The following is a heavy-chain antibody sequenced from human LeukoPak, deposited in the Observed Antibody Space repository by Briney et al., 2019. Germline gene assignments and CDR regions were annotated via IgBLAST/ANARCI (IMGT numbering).Heavy chain of an antibody. CDR3: ALRGYYDILTGYYVGTYYFDY. Sequence: GESLKISFKGSGYRFTSYWIGWVRQMPGKGLEWMGIIYPGDSDTRYSPSFQGQVTISADKSISTAYLQWSSLNASDTAMYYCALRGYYDILTGYYVGTYYFDYWGQGTLVTVSS. V-gene: IGHV5-51*01. CDR2: IYPGDSDT. CDR1: GYRFTSYW. J-gene: IGHJ4*02. D-gene: IGHD3-9*01.